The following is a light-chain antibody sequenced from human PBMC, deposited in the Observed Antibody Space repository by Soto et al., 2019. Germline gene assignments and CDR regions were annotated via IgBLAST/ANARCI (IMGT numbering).Light chain of an antibody. CDR2: GAS. CDR1: QSVSSY. V-gene: IGKV3D-15*01. J-gene: IGKJ4*01. CDR3: QQYNNWPPVT. Sequence: EIVLPQSPATVSLARGERATLSCRASQSVSSYLAWYQQKPGQAPRLLIYGASTRATDIPARFSGSGSGTEFTLTISSLESEDFAVYYCQQYNNWPPVTFGGGTKVEIK.